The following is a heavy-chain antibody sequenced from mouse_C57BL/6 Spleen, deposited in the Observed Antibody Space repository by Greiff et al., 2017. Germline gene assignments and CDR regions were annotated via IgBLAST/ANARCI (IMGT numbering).Heavy chain of an antibody. CDR1: GYTFTSYW. Sequence: QVQLQQPGAELVRPGSSVKLSCKASGYTFTSYWMHWVKQRPIQGLEWIGNINPSDSETHYNQKFKDKATLTVDNSSSTAYMQLSSLTSEDSAVYCGARGVIDYYAMDYWGQGTSVTVSS. V-gene: IGHV1-52*01. D-gene: IGHD2-1*01. J-gene: IGHJ4*01. CDR3: ARGVIDYYAMDY. CDR2: INPSDSET.